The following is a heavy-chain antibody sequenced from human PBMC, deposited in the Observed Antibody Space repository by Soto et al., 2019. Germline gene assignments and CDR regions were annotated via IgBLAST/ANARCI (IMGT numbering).Heavy chain of an antibody. CDR1: GFTFSSYW. CDR2: IKQDGSEK. V-gene: IGHV3-7*03. J-gene: IGHJ6*02. Sequence: PGGSLRLSCAVSGFTFSSYWMSWVRQAPGKGLEWVANIKQDGSEKYYVDSVKGRFTISRDNAKNSLYLQMNSLRAEDTAVYYCATDFPEGDSYGFHVYYYYGMDVWGQGTTVTVSS. CDR3: ATDFPEGDSYGFHVYYYYGMDV. D-gene: IGHD5-18*01.